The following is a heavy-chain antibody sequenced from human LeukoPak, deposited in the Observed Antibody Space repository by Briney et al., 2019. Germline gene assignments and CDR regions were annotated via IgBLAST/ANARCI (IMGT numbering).Heavy chain of an antibody. CDR2: IYYSGTT. CDR3: ARQDLAVSGIDY. V-gene: IGHV4-39*01. D-gene: IGHD6-13*01. J-gene: IGHJ4*02. Sequence: PSETLSLTCTVSGGSTSSGSHYWGWIRQPPGKGLEWIGSIYYSGTTYYSPSLKSRVSISLDTSKDQFSLRLNSVTAADTAVYYCARQDLAVSGIDYWGQGTLVTVSS. CDR1: GGSTSSGSHY.